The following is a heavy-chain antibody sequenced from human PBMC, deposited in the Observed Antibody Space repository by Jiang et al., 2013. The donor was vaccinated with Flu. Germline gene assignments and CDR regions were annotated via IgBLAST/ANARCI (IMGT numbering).Heavy chain of an antibody. CDR2: ISSSSSYI. CDR1: IHFSSYS. V-gene: IGHV3-21*01. CDR3: ARLRQLVLTDKTIWGAFDI. J-gene: IGHJ3*02. D-gene: IGHD6-6*01. Sequence: LVEVWGRPGQALGVPETLLCSLWIHFSSYSMNWVRQAPGKGLEWVSSISSSSSYIYYADSVKGRFTISRDNAKNSLYLQMNSLRAEDTAVYYCARLRQLVLTDKTIWGAFDIWGQGTMVTVSS.